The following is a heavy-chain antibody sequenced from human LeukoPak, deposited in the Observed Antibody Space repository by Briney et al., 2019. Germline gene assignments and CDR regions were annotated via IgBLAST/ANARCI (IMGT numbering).Heavy chain of an antibody. CDR3: AMKAVPRPRLYDAFDF. CDR2: ISYDGSNK. D-gene: IGHD2-2*02. J-gene: IGHJ3*01. V-gene: IGHV3-30*04. Sequence: GGSLRLSCAASGFTFSSYAMHWVRQAPGKGLEWVAVISYDGSNKYYADSVKGRFTISRDNSKNTLYLQMNSLRADDTAVYYCAMKAVPRPRLYDAFDFWGQGTVVTVSS. CDR1: GFTFSSYA.